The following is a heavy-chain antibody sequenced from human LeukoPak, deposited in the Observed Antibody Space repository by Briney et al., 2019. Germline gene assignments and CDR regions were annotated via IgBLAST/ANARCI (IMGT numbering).Heavy chain of an antibody. CDR3: ARIPPGGSYAHDY. CDR1: GFSLSTSGMR. CDR2: IDWDDDK. V-gene: IGHV2-70*04. D-gene: IGHD3-16*01. Sequence: SGPTLVNPTQTLTLTCSFSGFSLSTSGMRVTWIRQPPGEALEWLARIDWDDDKFYSTSLKTRLTISKDTSKNQVVLTMTNMDPVDTATYYCARIPPGGSYAHDYWGQGTLVTVSS. J-gene: IGHJ4*02.